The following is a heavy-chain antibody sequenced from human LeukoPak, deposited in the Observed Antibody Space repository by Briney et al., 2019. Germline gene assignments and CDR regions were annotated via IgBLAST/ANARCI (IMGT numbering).Heavy chain of an antibody. D-gene: IGHD5-24*01. Sequence: GGSLRLSCATSGFKFDDYWMTWVRQAPGKGLEWVANIKQDGSKKSYVVSVKGRFTISRDNAKNSLYLQMNSLRAEDTAIYYCTRVGYIDEGIDYWGQGTLVTVSS. V-gene: IGHV3-7*04. CDR2: IKQDGSKK. CDR3: TRVGYIDEGIDY. J-gene: IGHJ4*02. CDR1: GFKFDDYW.